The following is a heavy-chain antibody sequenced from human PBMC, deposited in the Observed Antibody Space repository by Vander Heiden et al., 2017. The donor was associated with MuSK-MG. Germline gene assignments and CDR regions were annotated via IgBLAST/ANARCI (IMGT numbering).Heavy chain of an antibody. Sequence: QVQLVEVGGGVVHPGRSLRLSCAASGFTFSSYAMTWVRQAPGKGLEWVAVISYDGSNKNYADSVNGRFTISRDNSKNTLYLQMNSLRAQDTAVYYCARSLGLYCSGGSCPYDYWGQGTLVTVSS. CDR2: ISYDGSNK. CDR3: ARSLGLYCSGGSCPYDY. J-gene: IGHJ4*02. D-gene: IGHD2-15*01. V-gene: IGHV3-30*04. CDR1: GFTFSSYA.